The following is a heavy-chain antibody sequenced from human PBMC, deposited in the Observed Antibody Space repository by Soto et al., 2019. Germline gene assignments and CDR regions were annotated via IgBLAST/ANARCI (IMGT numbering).Heavy chain of an antibody. CDR3: ARQRTSVVAQAYFDV. J-gene: IGHJ4*02. CDR2: IYYSGST. CDR1: GDSISSSIYY. V-gene: IGHV4-39*01. Sequence: SETLSLTCTVSGDSISSSIYYWGWIRQPPGKGLVWIGYIYYSGSTYNNPSLRSRVSMSMYTTKDHLPLNLKTATAAATDFYFCARQRTSVVAQAYFDVWGPGSLVTVSS. D-gene: IGHD2-21*01.